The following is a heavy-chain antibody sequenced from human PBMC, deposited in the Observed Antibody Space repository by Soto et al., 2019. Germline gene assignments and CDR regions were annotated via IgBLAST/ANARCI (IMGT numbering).Heavy chain of an antibody. CDR3: VGHYSYPSYGWFGP. Sequence: PSETLSLTCIIFGASFRNSIGWSCVRQPTGKGLKGMGEILHSGTTNYNPSLKSRVTMSVDESKNQFSLNLRSVTAADTAVFYCVGHYSYPSYGWFGPWGRGTLVTVPS. V-gene: IGHV4-4*02. CDR1: GASFRNSIG. J-gene: IGHJ5*02. CDR2: ILHSGTT. D-gene: IGHD3-16*02.